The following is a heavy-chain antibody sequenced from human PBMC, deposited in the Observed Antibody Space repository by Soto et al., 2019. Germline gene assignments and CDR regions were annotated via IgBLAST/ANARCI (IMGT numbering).Heavy chain of an antibody. J-gene: IGHJ4*02. V-gene: IGHV5-51*01. CDR2: IYPDDSDT. CDR1: GYTFSNYW. CDR3: ARVRYYNNRGYYRFAPAFDF. D-gene: IGHD3-22*01. Sequence: GESLKISCKGSGYTFSNYWIGWVRQMPGKGLEWMGSIYPDDSDTRYSPSFQGQVTISVDKSISTAQLQWSSLKTSDTAMFYCARVRYYNNRGYYRFAPAFDFWGQATLVNGSS.